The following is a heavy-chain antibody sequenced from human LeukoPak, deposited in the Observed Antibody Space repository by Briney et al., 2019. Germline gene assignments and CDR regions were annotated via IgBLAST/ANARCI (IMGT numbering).Heavy chain of an antibody. CDR2: IFISGTT. CDR3: ARDGAGVNYRYGMGV. J-gene: IGHJ6*02. Sequence: SETLSLTCTVSGASITSYYWSWIRQPAGKVLEWIGRIFISGTTSSNTSLTSRVTMSVDTSKTQVSLKVTSVTVAETAVYYCARDGAGVNYRYGMGVWGQGITVSVSS. V-gene: IGHV4-4*07. CDR1: GASITSYY. D-gene: IGHD5-24*01.